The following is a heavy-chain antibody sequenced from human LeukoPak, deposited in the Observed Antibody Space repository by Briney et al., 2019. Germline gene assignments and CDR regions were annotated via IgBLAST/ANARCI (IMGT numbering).Heavy chain of an antibody. D-gene: IGHD2-15*01. V-gene: IGHV4-34*01. Sequence: SETLSLTCAVYGGSFSGYYWSWIRQPPGKGLEWIGEINHSGSTNYNPSLKSRVTMSVDTSKNQFSLKLSSVTAADTAVYYCARVADMRFDPWGQGTLVTVSS. J-gene: IGHJ5*02. CDR1: GGSFSGYY. CDR2: INHSGST. CDR3: ARVADMRFDP.